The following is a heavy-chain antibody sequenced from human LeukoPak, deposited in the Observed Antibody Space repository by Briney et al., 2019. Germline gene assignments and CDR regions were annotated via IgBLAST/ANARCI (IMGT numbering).Heavy chain of an antibody. CDR1: GYTLTELS. CDR2: FDPEDGET. D-gene: IGHD3-3*01. Sequence: ASVKVSCKVSGYTLTELSMHWVRQAPGKGLEWMGGFDPEDGETIYAQKFQGRVTMTEDTSTDTAYMELSSLRFEDTAVYYCATSDIDSDFWSGYYYWGQGTLVTVSS. V-gene: IGHV1-24*01. CDR3: ATSDIDSDFWSGYYY. J-gene: IGHJ4*02.